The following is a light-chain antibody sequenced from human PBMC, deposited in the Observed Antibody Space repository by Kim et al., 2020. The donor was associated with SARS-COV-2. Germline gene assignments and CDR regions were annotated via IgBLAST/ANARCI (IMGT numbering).Light chain of an antibody. Sequence: QASFACRSSQCPHYINEFNYLYWYLQKPGKCPHLLIYLGSKRASGAPDRFSGSGSGTDFTLKISRVEAEDVGVYYCMQTLQTPRTFGQGTKLEI. V-gene: IGKV2-28*01. J-gene: IGKJ2*01. CDR1: QCPHYINEFNY. CDR3: MQTLQTPRT. CDR2: LGS.